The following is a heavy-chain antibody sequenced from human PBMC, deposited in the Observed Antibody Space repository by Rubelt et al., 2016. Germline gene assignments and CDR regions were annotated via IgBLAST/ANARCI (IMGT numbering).Heavy chain of an antibody. Sequence: QVQLQQWGAGLLKPSETLSLTCAVYGGSFSGYYWSWIRQPPGKGLEWIGEINHSGSTNYNPSLRGRCTISVYTSKNQFSLKLSSVTAADTAVYYCARDPYGMDVWGQGTTVTVSS. CDR1: GGSFSGYY. CDR3: ARDPYGMDV. CDR2: INHSGST. J-gene: IGHJ6*02. V-gene: IGHV4-34*01.